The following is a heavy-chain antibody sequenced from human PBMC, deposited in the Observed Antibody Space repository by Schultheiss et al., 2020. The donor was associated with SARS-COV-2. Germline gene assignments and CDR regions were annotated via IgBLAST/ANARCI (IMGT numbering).Heavy chain of an antibody. CDR1: GGSISSGGYY. Sequence: SETLSLTCTVSGGSISSGGYYWSWIRQPPGKGLEWIGYIYYSGSTHYNPSLRSRVTMSVDTSKNQFSLKLSSVTAADTAVYYCARGVKFGGTRLDYWGQGTLVTVSS. CDR2: IYYSGST. CDR3: ARGVKFGGTRLDY. J-gene: IGHJ4*02. D-gene: IGHD3-16*01. V-gene: IGHV4-61*08.